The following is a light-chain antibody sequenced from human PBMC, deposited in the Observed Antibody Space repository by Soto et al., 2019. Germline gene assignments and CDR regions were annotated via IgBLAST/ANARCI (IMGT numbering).Light chain of an antibody. Sequence: EIVMTQSPATLSVSPGERATLSCRASQSVSRNLDWYQQKPGQPPRLLIYDASTRATGVPARFGGSGSGTEFTLTISGLQSEDFAVYYCQQYGDWPPDTFGQGTKVEI. CDR1: QSVSRN. V-gene: IGKV3-15*01. J-gene: IGKJ2*01. CDR2: DAS. CDR3: QQYGDWPPDT.